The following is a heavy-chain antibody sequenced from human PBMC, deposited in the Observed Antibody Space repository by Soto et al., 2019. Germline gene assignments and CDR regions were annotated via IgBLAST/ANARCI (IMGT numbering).Heavy chain of an antibody. J-gene: IGHJ6*03. CDR2: ISGSGGST. Sequence: EVQLLESGGGLVQPGGSLRLSCAASGFTFSSYAMSWVRQAPGKGLEWVSAISGSGGSTYYADSVKGRFTISRDNSKNTLYLQMNSLRAEDTAVYYCEKDRSPVFGVVIMPYYYYYMDVWGKGTTVTVSS. CDR1: GFTFSSYA. V-gene: IGHV3-23*01. D-gene: IGHD3-3*01. CDR3: EKDRSPVFGVVIMPYYYYYMDV.